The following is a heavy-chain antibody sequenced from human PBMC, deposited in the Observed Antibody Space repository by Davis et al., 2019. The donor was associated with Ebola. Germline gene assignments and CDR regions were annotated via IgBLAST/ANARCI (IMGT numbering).Heavy chain of an antibody. CDR1: GFTFRTYS. Sequence: GGSLRLSCAASGFTFRTYSMNWVRQAPGRGLEWVAAVSGGGGTTYYAESVKGRFTISRDNSKNTLYLQMNSLRAEDTAVYYCAKGDRLDYWGQGTLVTVSS. V-gene: IGHV3-23*01. CDR3: AKGDRLDY. J-gene: IGHJ4*02. CDR2: VSGGGGTT.